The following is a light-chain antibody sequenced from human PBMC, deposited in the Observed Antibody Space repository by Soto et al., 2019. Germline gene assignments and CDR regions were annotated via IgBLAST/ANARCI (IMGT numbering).Light chain of an antibody. J-gene: IGKJ5*01. CDR1: QSVNSH. V-gene: IGKV3-11*01. Sequence: EIVLTQSPATLSLSPGERASLSCRASQSVNSHLAWYQQKPGQAPRLLIYDESYRATGIPARFSGSGSGTDFTLTIGSLEPEDSAVYYCQQRNNWPITFGQGTRLEIK. CDR2: DES. CDR3: QQRNNWPIT.